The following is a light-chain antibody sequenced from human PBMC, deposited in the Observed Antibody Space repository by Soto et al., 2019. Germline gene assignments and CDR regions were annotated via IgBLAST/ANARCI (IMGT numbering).Light chain of an antibody. V-gene: IGKV3-20*01. J-gene: IGKJ5*01. CDR1: QSFSASY. CDR2: GAS. CDR3: QQYAASPIT. Sequence: IVLTQSPGTLSLSPGERATLFCRASQSFSASYLAWYQQKPGQAPRLLVYGASSRATGIPDRFSCSGSGTEFTLIIIRLEPEDFAVYYCQQYAASPITFAQGPPTEIK.